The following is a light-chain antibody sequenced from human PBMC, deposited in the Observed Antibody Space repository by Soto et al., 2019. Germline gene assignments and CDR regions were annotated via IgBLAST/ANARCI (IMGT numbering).Light chain of an antibody. Sequence: IQMTQSPSSVSASVGDTVTLSCQTSHGVSGWLAWYQQKPGKAPTLLIYTVSNLQSGVPSRFSGSVSGTDFSLTITNLQPEDFATYFWQQGKTFPFTFGPGTKVEVK. CDR2: TVS. CDR3: QQGKTFPFT. V-gene: IGKV1-12*01. CDR1: HGVSGW. J-gene: IGKJ3*01.